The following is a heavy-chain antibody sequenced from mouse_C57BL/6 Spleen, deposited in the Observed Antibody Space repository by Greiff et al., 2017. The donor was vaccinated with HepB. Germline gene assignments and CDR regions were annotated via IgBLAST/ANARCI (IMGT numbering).Heavy chain of an antibody. D-gene: IGHD1-1*01. CDR1: GFTFSSYA. J-gene: IGHJ4*01. V-gene: IGHV5-4*01. CDR2: ISDGGSYT. CDR3: AREDYYGSSPYYYAMDY. Sequence: EVKLQESGGGLVKPGGSLKLSCAASGFTFSSYAMSWVRQTPEKRLEWVATISDGGSYTYYPDNVKGRFTISRDNAKNNLYLQMSHLKSEDTAMYYCAREDYYGSSPYYYAMDYWGQGTSVTVSS.